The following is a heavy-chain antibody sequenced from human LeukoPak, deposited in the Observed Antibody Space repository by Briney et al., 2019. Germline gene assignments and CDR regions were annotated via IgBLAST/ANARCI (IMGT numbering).Heavy chain of an antibody. CDR3: RWGLHGGEY. Sequence: GGSLRLSCAASGFTFSNAWMSWVRQAPGKGLEWVGRIKSKTDGGTTDYAAPVQGRFAISRDDSKNTMYLQMNSLKTEDTAVYYCRWGLHGGEYWGQGTLVTVSS. J-gene: IGHJ4*02. CDR2: IKSKTDGGTT. D-gene: IGHD4-11*01. V-gene: IGHV3-15*01. CDR1: GFTFSNAW.